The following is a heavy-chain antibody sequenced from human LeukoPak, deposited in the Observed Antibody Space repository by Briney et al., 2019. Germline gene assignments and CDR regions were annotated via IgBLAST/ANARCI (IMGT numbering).Heavy chain of an antibody. Sequence: SETLSLTCTVSGGSISSYYWSWIRQPPGKGLEWIGYIYYSGSTNYNPSLKSRVTISVDTSKNQFSLKLSSVTAADTAVYYCARVLHSSGWIRHFDYWGQGTLVTVSS. CDR1: GGSISSYY. V-gene: IGHV4-59*01. CDR3: ARVLHSSGWIRHFDY. D-gene: IGHD6-19*01. J-gene: IGHJ4*02. CDR2: IYYSGST.